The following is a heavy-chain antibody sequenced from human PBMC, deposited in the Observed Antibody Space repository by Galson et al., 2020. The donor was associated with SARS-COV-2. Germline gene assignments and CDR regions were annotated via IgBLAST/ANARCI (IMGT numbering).Heavy chain of an antibody. CDR2: IYYSGST. Sequence: SETLSLNCTVSGGSISSYYWSWIRQPPGKGLEWIGYIYYSGSTNYNPSLKSRVTISVDTSKNQFSLKLSSVTAADTAVYYCARVGLGYCSSTSCYSDYYYMDVWGKGTTVTVSS. CDR1: GGSISSYY. J-gene: IGHJ6*03. CDR3: ARVGLGYCSSTSCYSDYYYMDV. V-gene: IGHV4-59*01. D-gene: IGHD2-2*01.